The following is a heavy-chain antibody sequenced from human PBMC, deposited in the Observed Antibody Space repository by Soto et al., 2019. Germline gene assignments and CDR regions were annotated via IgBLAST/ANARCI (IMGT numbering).Heavy chain of an antibody. CDR3: TTDPGDYQDF. D-gene: IGHD4-17*01. J-gene: IGHJ4*02. CDR2: IKNKADGGTT. V-gene: IGHV3-15*01. CDR1: GITFTNAW. Sequence: EVHLVESGGDLVKPGGCLRLSCATSGITFTNAWMSWVRQAPGKGLEWVGRIKNKADGGTTDYAAPVRGRFTISRDDSINTLFLQMNSLETEDTAVYYCTTDPGDYQDFWGQGTLVTVSS.